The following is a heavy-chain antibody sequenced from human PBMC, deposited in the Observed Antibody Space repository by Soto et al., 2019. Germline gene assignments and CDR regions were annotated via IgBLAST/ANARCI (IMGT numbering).Heavy chain of an antibody. CDR1: GFTFDTYV. CDR2: ISGSGGRS. J-gene: IGHJ4*02. Sequence: EVQLLESGGAVVQPRGSLRLSCAASGFTFDTYVMNWVRQAPGKGLEWVSGISGSGGRSYYADSVKGRFTISRDNSKNTLDLQLNSLTADDTAVYYCAKGGLYNSSWYEGYWGQGTLVTVSS. CDR3: AKGGLYNSSWYEGY. V-gene: IGHV3-23*01. D-gene: IGHD6-13*01.